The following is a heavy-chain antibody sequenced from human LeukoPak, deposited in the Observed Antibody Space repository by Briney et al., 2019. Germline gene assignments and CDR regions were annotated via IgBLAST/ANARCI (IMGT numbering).Heavy chain of an antibody. D-gene: IGHD3-22*01. CDR3: AKDTGYYDSSGYYHHY. J-gene: IGHJ4*02. V-gene: IGHV3-23*01. CDR1: GFTFSSYA. Sequence: GGSLRLSCAASGFTFSSYAMSWVRQAPGKGLEWVSAISGSGGSTYYADSVKGRFTISRDNSKNTLYLQMNGLRAEDTAVYYCAKDTGYYDSSGYYHHYWGQGTLVTVSS. CDR2: ISGSGGST.